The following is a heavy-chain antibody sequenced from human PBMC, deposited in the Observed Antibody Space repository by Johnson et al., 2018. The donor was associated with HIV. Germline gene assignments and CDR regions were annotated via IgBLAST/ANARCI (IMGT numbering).Heavy chain of an antibody. J-gene: IGHJ3*02. CDR2: IRYDGSNK. CDR1: GFTFSSYG. D-gene: IGHD1-14*01. CDR3: AKDTYRHRLKVTESGFDI. Sequence: QVQLVESGGGVVQPGGSLRLSCAASGFTFSSYGMHWVRQAPGKGLEWVAFIRYDGSNKYYADSVKGRFTISRDNAKNSLYVQMNSLRAEDTAVYYCAKDTYRHRLKVTESGFDIWGQGTMVTVSS. V-gene: IGHV3-30*02.